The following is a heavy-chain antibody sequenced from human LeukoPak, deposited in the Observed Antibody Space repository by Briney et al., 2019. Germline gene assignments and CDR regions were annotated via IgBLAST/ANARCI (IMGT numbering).Heavy chain of an antibody. CDR3: ARGPYYYDSSGYYPFDY. V-gene: IGHV1-3*01. CDR2: INAGNGNT. Sequence: ASVKVSCKASGDTFTSYAMHWVRQAPGQRLEWMGWINAGNGNTKYSQKFQGRVTITRDTSASTAYMELSSLRSEDTAVYYCARGPYYYDSSGYYPFDYWGQGTLVTVSS. CDR1: GDTFTSYA. J-gene: IGHJ4*02. D-gene: IGHD3-22*01.